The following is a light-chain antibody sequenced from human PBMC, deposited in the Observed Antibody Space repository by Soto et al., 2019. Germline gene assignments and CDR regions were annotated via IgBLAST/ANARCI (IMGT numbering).Light chain of an antibody. J-gene: IGLJ3*02. CDR2: VNN. CDR1: SSNIGSNY. CDR3: ATWDDSLSGRV. Sequence: QSVLTQPPSASGTPGQRVTISCSGSSSNIGSNYVYWYQQLPGTAPKLLISVNNQRPSGVPDRFSGSKSGTSASLAISGLRSEDEADYYCATWDDSLSGRVFGGGTSDRP. V-gene: IGLV1-47*01.